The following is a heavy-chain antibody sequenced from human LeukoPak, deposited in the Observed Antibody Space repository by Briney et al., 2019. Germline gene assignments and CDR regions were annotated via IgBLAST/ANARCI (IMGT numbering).Heavy chain of an antibody. CDR1: GYTFTSYG. J-gene: IGHJ6*02. Sequence: GASVKVSCKASGYTFTSYGISWVRPAPGQGLEWMGWISAYNGNTNYAQKLQGRVTMTTDTSTSTAYMELRSLRSDDTAVYYCASSRAIPYYYGMDVWGQGTTVTVSS. CDR2: ISAYNGNT. CDR3: ASSRAIPYYYGMDV. D-gene: IGHD2-21*01. V-gene: IGHV1-18*01.